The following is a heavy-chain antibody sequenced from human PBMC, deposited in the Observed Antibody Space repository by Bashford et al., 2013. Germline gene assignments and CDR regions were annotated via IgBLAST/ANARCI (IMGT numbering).Heavy chain of an antibody. CDR3: ARSAEYSGYDSLLDAFDI. V-gene: IGHV4-61*02. CDR1: GGSISSGSYY. CDR2: IYTSGST. Sequence: SETLSLTCTVSGGSISSGSYYWSWIRQPAGKGLEWIGRIYTSGSTNYNPSLKSRVTISVDTSKNQFSLKLSSVTAADTAVYYCARSAEYSGYDSLLDAFDIWGQGTMVTVSS. D-gene: IGHD5-12*01. J-gene: IGHJ3*02.